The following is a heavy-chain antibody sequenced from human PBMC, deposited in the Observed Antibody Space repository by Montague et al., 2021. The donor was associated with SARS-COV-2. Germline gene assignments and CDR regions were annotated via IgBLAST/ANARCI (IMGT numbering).Heavy chain of an antibody. J-gene: IGHJ5*02. D-gene: IGHD3-16*01. CDR2: IYTSGST. CDR1: GGSISSGSYY. CDR3: ARERRYYDYVWGSYGFDP. Sequence: TLSLTCTVSGGSISSGSYYWSWIRQPARKGLEWIGRIYTSGSTNYNPSLKSRVTISVDTSKNQFSLKLSSVTAADTAVYYCARERRYYDYVWGSYGFDPWGQGTLVTVSS. V-gene: IGHV4-61*02.